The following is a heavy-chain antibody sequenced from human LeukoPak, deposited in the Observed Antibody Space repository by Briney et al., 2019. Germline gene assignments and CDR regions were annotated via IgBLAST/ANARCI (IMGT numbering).Heavy chain of an antibody. CDR3: ARAPGDYGWFDP. CDR1: GGSISSGGYS. Sequence: SETLSLTCAVSGGSISSGGYSWSWIRQPPGRGLEWIVYIYHSGSTYYNPSLKSRVTISVDRSKNQFSLKLSSVTAADTAFYYCARAPGDYGWFDPWGQGTLVTVSS. V-gene: IGHV4-30-2*01. D-gene: IGHD4-17*01. CDR2: IYHSGST. J-gene: IGHJ5*02.